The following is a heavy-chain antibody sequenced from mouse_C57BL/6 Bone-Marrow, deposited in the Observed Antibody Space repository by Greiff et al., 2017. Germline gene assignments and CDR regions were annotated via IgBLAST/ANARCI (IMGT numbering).Heavy chain of an antibody. D-gene: IGHD2-2*01. J-gene: IGHJ3*01. Sequence: VQLQQSGAELVRPGASVKLSCKASGYTFTDYYINWVKQRPGQGLEWIARIYPGSGNTYYNEKFKGKATLTAEKSSSTAYMQLSSLTSEDSAVYFCARSGGYGWFAYWGQGTLVTVSA. CDR2: IYPGSGNT. V-gene: IGHV1-76*01. CDR1: GYTFTDYY. CDR3: ARSGGYGWFAY.